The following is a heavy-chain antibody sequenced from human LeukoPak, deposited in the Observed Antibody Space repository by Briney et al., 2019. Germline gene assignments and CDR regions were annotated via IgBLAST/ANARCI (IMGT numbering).Heavy chain of an antibody. CDR1: GFTFSTYE. Sequence: GGSLRLSCAASGFTFSTYEMNWVRQAPGKGLEWVSYISSSGRTIYYADSVKGRFTISRDNAKNSVYLQMNSLRAEDTAVYYCARGYAIYYFDHWGQGTLVTVSS. CDR3: ARGYAIYYFDH. CDR2: ISSSGRTI. D-gene: IGHD5-12*01. V-gene: IGHV3-48*03. J-gene: IGHJ4*02.